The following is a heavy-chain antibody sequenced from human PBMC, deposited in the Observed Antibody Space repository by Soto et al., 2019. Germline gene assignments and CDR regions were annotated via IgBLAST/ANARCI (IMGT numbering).Heavy chain of an antibody. CDR3: VREDGKVGTNSAFDY. CDR1: GFTFSTYT. J-gene: IGHJ4*02. D-gene: IGHD1-26*01. Sequence: EVQVVESGGDLVKPGGSLRLSCASSGFTFSTYTMNWVRQAPGKGPEWVSSINGRGNYIYYAESVKGRFTISRDNAKNSLYLKMGRLRAEDTAHYCCVREDGKVGTNSAFDYWGLGALVTVSS. CDR2: INGRGNYI. V-gene: IGHV3-21*01.